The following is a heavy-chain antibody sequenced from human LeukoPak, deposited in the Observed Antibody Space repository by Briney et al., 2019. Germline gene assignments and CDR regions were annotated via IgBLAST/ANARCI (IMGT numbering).Heavy chain of an antibody. CDR2: ISSRSSTI. CDR3: ARDLDTYYGMDV. D-gene: IGHD5-18*01. V-gene: IGHV3-48*01. CDR1: GFSFSTYS. J-gene: IGHJ6*02. Sequence: GGSLRLSCAASGFSFSTYSMTWVSQAPGKGLGWVSYISSRSSTIYYVDSVKGRFTISRDNAKNSLYLQMNSLRAEDTAVYYCARDLDTYYGMDVWGQGTTVTVSS.